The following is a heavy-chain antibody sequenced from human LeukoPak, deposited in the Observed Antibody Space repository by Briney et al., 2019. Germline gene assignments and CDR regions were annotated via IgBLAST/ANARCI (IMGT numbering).Heavy chain of an antibody. CDR1: GLTFSSYS. CDR2: ISSSSGYI. V-gene: IGHV3-21*01. J-gene: IGHJ3*02. D-gene: IGHD7-27*01. CDR3: ARELGVQSGTFDI. Sequence: GGSLRLSCAASGLTFSSYSMNWVRQAPGKGLEWVSSISSSSGYIYYADSVKGRFTISRDNAKNSLYLQMNSLRAEDTAVYYCARELGVQSGTFDIWGQGTMVTVSS.